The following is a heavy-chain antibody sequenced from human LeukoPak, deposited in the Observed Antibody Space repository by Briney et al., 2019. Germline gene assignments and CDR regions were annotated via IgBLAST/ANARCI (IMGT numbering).Heavy chain of an antibody. V-gene: IGHV3-7*01. D-gene: IGHD1-14*01. CDR1: GFTFSGHW. CDR2: INQGGSDK. J-gene: IGHJ4*02. CDR3: TRDRSRAEDD. Sequence: GGSLRLSCAASGFTFSGHWMSWVRQAPGKGLEWVANINQGGSDKYYVDSVKGRFTISRDNANNLLYLQMNILRGEDTAVYYCTRDRSRAEDDWGRGTLVNVSS.